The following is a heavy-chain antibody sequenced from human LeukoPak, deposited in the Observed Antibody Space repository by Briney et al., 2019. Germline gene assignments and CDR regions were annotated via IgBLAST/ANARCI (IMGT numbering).Heavy chain of an antibody. Sequence: SETLSLTCAVYGGSFSGYYWSWIRQPPGKGLEWIGEINHSGSTNYNPSLKSRVTISVDTSKNQFSLKLSSVTAAGTAVYYCARVEATHDYWGQGTLVTVSS. V-gene: IGHV4-34*01. J-gene: IGHJ4*02. CDR3: ARVEATHDY. CDR2: INHSGST. CDR1: GGSFSGYY. D-gene: IGHD5-12*01.